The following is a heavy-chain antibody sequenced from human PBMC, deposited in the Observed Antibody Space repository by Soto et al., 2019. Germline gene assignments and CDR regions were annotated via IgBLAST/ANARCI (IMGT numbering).Heavy chain of an antibody. Sequence: QVQLVESGGGVVQPGRSLRLSCAASGFTFSAYTMHWVRQAPGKGLEWVALISYDGGKKYYTYSVEGRFTIYRDNSQNILSVQMKTLRVEDTAIYYCVRDRRLIGSCSGSYDVYYYHGLEVWGQGTKVNVAS. J-gene: IGHJ6*01. CDR2: ISYDGGKK. CDR3: VRDRRLIGSCSGSYDVYYYHGLEV. CDR1: GFTFSAYT. D-gene: IGHD3-16*01. V-gene: IGHV3-30*14.